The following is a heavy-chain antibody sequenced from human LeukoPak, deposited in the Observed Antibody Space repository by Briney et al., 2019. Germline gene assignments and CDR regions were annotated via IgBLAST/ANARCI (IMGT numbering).Heavy chain of an antibody. CDR2: INPNSGGT. CDR1: GYTFTGYY. D-gene: IGHD2-2*01. V-gene: IGHV1-2*02. CDR3: ARVVPALAPAFDY. Sequence: ASVKVSCKASGYTFTGYYMHWVRQAPGQGLEWMGWINPNSGGTNYAQKFQGRVTMTRHTSISTAYMELSSLRSEDTAVYYCARVVPALAPAFDYWGQGTLVTVSS. J-gene: IGHJ4*02.